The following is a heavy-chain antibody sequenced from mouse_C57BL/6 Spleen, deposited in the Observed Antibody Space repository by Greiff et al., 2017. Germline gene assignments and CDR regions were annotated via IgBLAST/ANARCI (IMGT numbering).Heavy chain of an antibody. V-gene: IGHV1-80*01. Sequence: QVQLQQSGAELVKPGASVKISCKASGYAFSSYWMNWVKQRPGKGLEWIGQIYPGDGDTNYNGKFKGKATLTADNSSSTAYMQLSSLTSEDSAVYFCARDYFGRYFDVWGTGTTVTVSS. J-gene: IGHJ1*03. CDR1: GYAFSSYW. CDR2: IYPGDGDT. D-gene: IGHD2-13*01. CDR3: ARDYFGRYFDV.